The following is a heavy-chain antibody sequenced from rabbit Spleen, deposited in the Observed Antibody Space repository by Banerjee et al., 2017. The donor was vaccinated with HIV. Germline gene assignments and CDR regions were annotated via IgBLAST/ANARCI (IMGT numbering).Heavy chain of an antibody. Sequence: QEQLEESGGDLVKPEGSLTVTCTASGFSFSSGYDMCWVRQAPGKGLEWIACIYTGDGNTYYASWAKGRFTISKTSSTVTLQMTSLTAADTATYFCARSYAGYAVDGVATFDLWGPGTLVTVS. J-gene: IGHJ4*01. D-gene: IGHD6-1*01. V-gene: IGHV1S45*01. CDR1: GFSFSSGYD. CDR3: ARSYAGYAVDGVATFDL. CDR2: IYTGDGNT.